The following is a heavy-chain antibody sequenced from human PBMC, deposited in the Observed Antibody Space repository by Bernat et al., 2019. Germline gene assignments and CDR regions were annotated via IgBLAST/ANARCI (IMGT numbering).Heavy chain of an antibody. CDR3: AKERDSSNWYGGGFDY. J-gene: IGHJ4*02. D-gene: IGHD6-13*01. V-gene: IGHV3-30*18. Sequence: VQLVESGGGLVQPGGSLRLSCAASGFTFSKYWMHWVRQAPGKGLEWVAVISNDGRNKYYADSVKDRLTISRDNSQNTLYLQMNSLRVEDTAVYYCAKERDSSNWYGGGFDYWGQGTLVTVSS. CDR2: ISNDGRNK. CDR1: GFTFSKYW.